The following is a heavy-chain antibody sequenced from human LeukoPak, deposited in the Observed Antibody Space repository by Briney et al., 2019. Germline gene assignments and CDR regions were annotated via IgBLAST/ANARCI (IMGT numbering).Heavy chain of an antibody. V-gene: IGHV1-69*05. CDR3: ARDLEVDYGGNSVFYY. D-gene: IGHD4-23*01. CDR1: GGTFSSYA. Sequence: VASVKVSCKASGGTFSSYAISCVRQAPGQGLEWMGRIIPIFGTANYAQKFQGRVTITTDESTSTAYMELSSLRSEDTAVYYCARDLEVDYGGNSVFYYWGQGTLVTVSS. CDR2: IIPIFGTA. J-gene: IGHJ4*02.